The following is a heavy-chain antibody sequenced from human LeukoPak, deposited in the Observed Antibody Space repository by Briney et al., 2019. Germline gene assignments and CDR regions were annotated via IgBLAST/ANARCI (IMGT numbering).Heavy chain of an antibody. V-gene: IGHV3-7*03. Sequence: GGSLRLSCAASGFSFSSYWMSWVRQAPGKGLEWVGSINHNGGEKYYVDSVKGRFTISRDNAKNSLYLQISGLRGEDSALYYCARVVVIGVVMPFYGMDVWGQGTTVSVSS. J-gene: IGHJ6*02. D-gene: IGHD3-3*01. CDR2: INHNGGEK. CDR3: ARVVVIGVVMPFYGMDV. CDR1: GFSFSSYW.